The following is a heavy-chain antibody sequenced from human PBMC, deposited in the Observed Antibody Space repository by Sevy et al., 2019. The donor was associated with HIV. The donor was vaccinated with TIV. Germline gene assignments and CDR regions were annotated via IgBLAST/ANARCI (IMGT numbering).Heavy chain of an antibody. CDR2: ISSSGTTI. J-gene: IGHJ5*02. CDR3: ARVDANYDNGFDP. CDR1: GFTVSNDY. D-gene: IGHD3-22*01. Sequence: GGSQRLSCAASGFTVSNDYMSWVRQAPGKGLEWVSYISSSGTTIKYADSVKGRFTISRDNAKNSLYMQMNSLRAEDTAVYYCARVDANYDNGFDPWGQGTLVTVSS. V-gene: IGHV3-11*04.